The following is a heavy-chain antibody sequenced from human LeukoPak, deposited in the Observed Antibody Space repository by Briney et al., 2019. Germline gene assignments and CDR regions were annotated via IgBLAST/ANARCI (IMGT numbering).Heavy chain of an antibody. J-gene: IGHJ3*01. Sequence: GGSLRLSCAASGFTFKNYWMSWVRQAPGKGLEWVANIKQDGSGTYYVDSVKGRFTISRDNAKNSLFLQMNSLRVEDTAVYYCTREGSYLDAFDFWGQGTMVTVSS. V-gene: IGHV3-7*01. CDR2: IKQDGSGT. D-gene: IGHD3-10*01. CDR3: TREGSYLDAFDF. CDR1: GFTFKNYW.